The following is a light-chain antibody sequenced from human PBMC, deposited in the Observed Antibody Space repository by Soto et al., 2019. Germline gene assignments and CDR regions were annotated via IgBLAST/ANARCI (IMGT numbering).Light chain of an antibody. CDR3: QQYGSSPWT. V-gene: IGKV3-20*01. Sequence: EIVLTQSPGTLSLSPGERATLSCRASQSVSSSFLAWYQQKPGQAPRLLIYGASSRATGIPDRFSGSGCGTDFTLTISRLEPADCAVYYCQQYGSSPWTFGQGTKVEIK. CDR2: GAS. J-gene: IGKJ1*01. CDR1: QSVSSSF.